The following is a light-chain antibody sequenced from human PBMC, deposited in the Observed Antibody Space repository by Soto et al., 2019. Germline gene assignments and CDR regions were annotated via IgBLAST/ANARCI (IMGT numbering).Light chain of an antibody. J-gene: IGLJ2*01. CDR3: QSYDSSLSGVV. CDR1: SSNIGAGYD. CDR2: GNS. Sequence: QPVLTQPPSVSGAPGQRVTISCTRSSSNIGAGYDVHWYRQLPGTAPKLLIYGNSNRPSGVPDRFSGSKSGTSASLAITGLQAKDEADYNCQSYDSSLSGVVFGGGTKLTVL. V-gene: IGLV1-40*01.